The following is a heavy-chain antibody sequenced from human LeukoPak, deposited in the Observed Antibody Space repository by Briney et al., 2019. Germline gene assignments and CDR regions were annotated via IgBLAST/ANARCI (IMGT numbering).Heavy chain of an antibody. CDR1: GGSISSSSYY. CDR3: ARVGYCGGDCYPFDY. Sequence: SETLSLTGTVSGGSISSSSYYWGWIRQPPGKGLEWIGSIYYSGSTYYNPSLKSRVTISVDTSRNSFSLELSSVTAADTAVYYCARVGYCGGDCYPFDYWGQGTLTTISS. J-gene: IGHJ4*02. D-gene: IGHD2-21*02. CDR2: IYYSGST. V-gene: IGHV4-39*02.